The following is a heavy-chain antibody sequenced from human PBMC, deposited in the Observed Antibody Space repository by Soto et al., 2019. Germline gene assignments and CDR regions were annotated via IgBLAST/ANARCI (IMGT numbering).Heavy chain of an antibody. V-gene: IGHV1-3*01. CDR1: WYTFTSSA. CDR3: ARGITLPTPLDY. CDR2: INAGNGNT. Sequence: VAPVKVSCKGSWYTFTSSAMQWVRQAPGQRLEWMGWINAGNGNTKYSQKFQGRVTITRDTSASTAYMELSSLRSEDTAVYYCARGITLPTPLDYWGQGTLVTVSS. J-gene: IGHJ4*02. D-gene: IGHD1-20*01.